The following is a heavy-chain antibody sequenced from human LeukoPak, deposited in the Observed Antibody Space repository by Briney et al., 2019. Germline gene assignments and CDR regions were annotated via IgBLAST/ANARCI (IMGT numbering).Heavy chain of an antibody. J-gene: IGHJ4*02. CDR2: ISAYNGNT. V-gene: IGHV1-18*01. D-gene: IGHD3-22*01. CDR3: ARERVYYYDSSGYFRRYYFDY. CDR1: GYTFTSYG. Sequence: ASVKVSCKASGYTFTSYGISWVRQAPGQGLEWMGWISAYNGNTNYAQKLQGRVTMTTDTSTSTAYMELRSLRSDDTAVYYCARERVYYYDSSGYFRRYYFDYWGQGTLVTVSS.